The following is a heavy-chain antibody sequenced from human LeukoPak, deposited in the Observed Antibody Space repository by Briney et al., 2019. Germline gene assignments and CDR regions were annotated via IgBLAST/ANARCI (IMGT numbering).Heavy chain of an antibody. CDR1: GYTFTSYG. CDR3: ARDSRKGGGDCVLDY. V-gene: IGHV1-18*01. Sequence: GGSLNVSCKASGYTFTSYGISWVRQAPGQGLEWMGCISAYNGNTNYAQTLQGRVTMTTDTSTSTAYMELRSLRSDDTAVYYCARDSRKGGGDCVLDYWGQGTLVTVSS. CDR2: ISAYNGNT. J-gene: IGHJ4*02. D-gene: IGHD2-21*02.